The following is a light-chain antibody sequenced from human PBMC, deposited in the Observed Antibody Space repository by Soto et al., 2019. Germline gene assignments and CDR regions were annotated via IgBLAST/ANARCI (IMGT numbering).Light chain of an antibody. CDR2: DVS. J-gene: IGLJ1*01. CDR3: SSYTCSSTLYV. Sequence: QSALTQPASVSGSPGQSIAISCTGTSSDVGGYNYVSWYQQHPGKAPKLMIYDVSNRPSGVSNRFSGSKSGNTASLTISGLQVEDESEYYCSSYTCSSTLYVFGTGTKVTVL. CDR1: SSDVGGYNY. V-gene: IGLV2-14*01.